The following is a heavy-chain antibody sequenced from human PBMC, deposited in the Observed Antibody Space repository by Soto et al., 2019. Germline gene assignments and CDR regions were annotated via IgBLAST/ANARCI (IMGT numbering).Heavy chain of an antibody. D-gene: IGHD6-19*01. V-gene: IGHV1-3*01. J-gene: IGHJ4*02. CDR2: INAGNGNT. CDR3: ARGYGYSRGWYVTGDY. CDR1: GYTFTSYA. Sequence: QVQLVQSGAEVKKPGASVKVSCKASGYTFTSYAMHWVRQAPGQRLEWMGWINAGNGNTKYSQKFQGRVTITRDTSASTAYMELSSLRSEDTAVYYCARGYGYSRGWYVTGDYWGQGTLVTVSS.